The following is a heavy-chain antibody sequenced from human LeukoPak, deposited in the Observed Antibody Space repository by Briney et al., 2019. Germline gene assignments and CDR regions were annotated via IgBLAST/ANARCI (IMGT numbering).Heavy chain of an antibody. CDR1: GGSFSGYY. CDR3: ARHGAHYYSGSGSYYTTAFDH. V-gene: IGHV4-34*01. Sequence: SETLSLTCAVYGGSFSGYYWSWIRQPPGKGLEWIGEINHSGSTNYNPSLKSRVTISVDTSKNQFSLKLSSVTAADTAVYYCARHGAHYYSGSGSYYTTAFDHWGQGTLVTVSS. J-gene: IGHJ4*02. CDR2: INHSGST. D-gene: IGHD3-10*01.